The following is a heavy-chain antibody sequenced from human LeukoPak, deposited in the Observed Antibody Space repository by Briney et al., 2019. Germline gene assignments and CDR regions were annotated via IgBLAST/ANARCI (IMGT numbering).Heavy chain of an antibody. J-gene: IGHJ6*02. Sequence: AASVKVSCKASGGTFSSYAISWVRQAPGQGLEWMGRIIPILGIANYAQKFQGRVTITADKSTSTAYMELSSLRSEDTAVYYCARESRGGYSGYGPHYYYYGMDVWGQGTTVTVSS. CDR1: GGTFSSYA. CDR2: IIPILGIA. V-gene: IGHV1-69*04. CDR3: ARESRGGYSGYGPHYYYYGMDV. D-gene: IGHD5-12*01.